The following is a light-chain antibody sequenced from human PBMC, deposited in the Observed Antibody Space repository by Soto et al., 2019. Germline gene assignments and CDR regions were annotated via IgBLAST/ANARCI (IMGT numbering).Light chain of an antibody. J-gene: IGKJ5*01. CDR1: KSVSYRY. Sequence: ADERSTDSCSASKSVSYRYLAWYQQKPGLAPRLLIYDASSRATGIQDRFSGSGSGTDYTLTISRLEPEDFAVYYCKQYGSSVTFGQGTRLEIK. V-gene: IGKV3D-20*01. CDR3: KQYGSSVT. CDR2: DAS.